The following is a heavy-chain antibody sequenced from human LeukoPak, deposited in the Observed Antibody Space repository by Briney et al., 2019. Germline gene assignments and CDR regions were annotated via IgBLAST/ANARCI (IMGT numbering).Heavy chain of an antibody. Sequence: GESLKISCKGSGYSFTSYWISWVRQMPGKGLEWMGRIDPSDSYTNYSPSFQGHVTISADKSISTAYLQWSSLKASDTAMYYCARRNYDYVWGSQYYFDYWGQGTLVTVSS. J-gene: IGHJ4*02. V-gene: IGHV5-10-1*01. D-gene: IGHD3-16*01. CDR2: IDPSDSYT. CDR1: GYSFTSYW. CDR3: ARRNYDYVWGSQYYFDY.